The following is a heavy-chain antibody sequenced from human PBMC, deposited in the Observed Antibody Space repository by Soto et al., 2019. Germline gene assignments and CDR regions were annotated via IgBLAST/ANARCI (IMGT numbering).Heavy chain of an antibody. V-gene: IGHV3-30-3*01. J-gene: IGHJ4*02. D-gene: IGHD3-22*01. Sequence: QVQLVESGGGVVQPGRSLRLSCAASGFTFSSYAMHWVRQAPGKGLEWVAVISYDGSNKYYADSVKGRFTISRDNSKNTLYLQMNSLRAEDTAVYCCAGERRITMIVVVTGYLDYWGQGTLVTVSS. CDR3: AGERRITMIVVVTGYLDY. CDR2: ISYDGSNK. CDR1: GFTFSSYA.